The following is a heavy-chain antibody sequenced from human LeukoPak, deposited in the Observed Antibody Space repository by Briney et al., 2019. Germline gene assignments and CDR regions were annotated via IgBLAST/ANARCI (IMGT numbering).Heavy chain of an antibody. J-gene: IGHJ6*03. CDR1: GFTFSSYA. V-gene: IGHV3-30*04. CDR2: ISYDGSNK. Sequence: PGGSLRLSCAASGFTFSSYAMHWVRQAPGKGLEWVAVISYDGSNKYYADSVKGRFTISRDNSKNTLYLQMNSLRAEDTALYYCAKAYGYSYYYYMDVWGKGTTVTVSS. D-gene: IGHD5-18*01. CDR3: AKAYGYSYYYYMDV.